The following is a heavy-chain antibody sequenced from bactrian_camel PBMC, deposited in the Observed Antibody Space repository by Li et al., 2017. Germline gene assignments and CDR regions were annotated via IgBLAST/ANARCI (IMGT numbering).Heavy chain of an antibody. J-gene: IGHJ4*01. CDR3: VTDGDDTVVPGVLIKLAY. D-gene: IGHD6*01. CDR1: GITEGTNC. CDR2: IAGDGRT. Sequence: QVQLVESGGGSVQAGGSLRLSCEVSGITEGTNCIGWFRQAPGKEREGVAAIAGDGRTNYADSVKGRFTISQDNAKNTVYLQMNSLKPDDMAVYYCVTDGDDTVVPGVLIKLAYWGQGTQVTVST. V-gene: IGHV3S53*01.